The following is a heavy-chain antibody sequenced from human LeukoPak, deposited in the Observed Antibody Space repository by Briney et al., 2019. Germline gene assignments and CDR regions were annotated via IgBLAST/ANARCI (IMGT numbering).Heavy chain of an antibody. V-gene: IGHV3-23*01. CDR1: GFTFSSYA. J-gene: IGHJ5*02. CDR3: AKWRSYYDSSGPPIDP. CDR2: ISGSGGST. D-gene: IGHD3-22*01. Sequence: QPGGSLRLSCAASGFTFSSYAMSWVRQAPGKGLEWVSAISGSGGSTYYADSVKGRFTISRDNSKNTLYLQMNSLRAEDTAVYYCAKWRSYYDSSGPPIDPWGQGTLVTVSS.